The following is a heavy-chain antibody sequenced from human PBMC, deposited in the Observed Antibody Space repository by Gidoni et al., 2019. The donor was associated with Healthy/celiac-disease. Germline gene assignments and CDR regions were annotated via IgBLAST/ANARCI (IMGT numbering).Heavy chain of an antibody. D-gene: IGHD6-13*01. CDR1: GCSVSSGSYY. Sequence: QVQLQESGPGLVKPSETLSLTCTVSGCSVSSGSYYWSWIRQPPGKGLEWIGYIYYSGSTNYNPSLKSRVTISVDTSKNQFSLKLSSVTAADTAVYYCARVSYSSSSIDYWGQGTLVTVSS. V-gene: IGHV4-61*01. CDR3: ARVSYSSSSIDY. CDR2: IYYSGST. J-gene: IGHJ4*02.